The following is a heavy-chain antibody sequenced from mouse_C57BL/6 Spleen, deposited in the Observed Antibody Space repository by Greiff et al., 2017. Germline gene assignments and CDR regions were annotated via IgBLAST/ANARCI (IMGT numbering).Heavy chain of an antibody. V-gene: IGHV5-15*01. CDR1: GFTFSDYG. J-gene: IGHJ4*01. D-gene: IGHD4-1*01. CDR2: ISNLAYSI. CDR3: ARPGTGWAMDD. Sequence: EVQLVESGGGLVQPGGSLKLSCAASGFTFSDYGMAWVRQAPRKGPEWVAFISNLAYSIYYADTVTGRFTISRENAKNTLYLEMSSLRSEDTAMYYCARPGTGWAMDDWGQGTSVTVSS.